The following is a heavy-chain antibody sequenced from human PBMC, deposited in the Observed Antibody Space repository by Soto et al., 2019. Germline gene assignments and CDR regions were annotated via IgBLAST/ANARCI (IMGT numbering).Heavy chain of an antibody. J-gene: IGHJ4*02. Sequence: RQSRRLSCASSGFPGRSNYMSAVRQAPRKGLEGLSVIYRGGSTYYADSMKGKFTISRDNSKNTLYLQINSLRAEDTAVYYCARGDAAYDYWGQGTLVPVSS. CDR2: IYRGGST. V-gene: IGHV3-66*01. CDR1: GFPGRSNY. D-gene: IGHD6-25*01. CDR3: ARGDAAYDY.